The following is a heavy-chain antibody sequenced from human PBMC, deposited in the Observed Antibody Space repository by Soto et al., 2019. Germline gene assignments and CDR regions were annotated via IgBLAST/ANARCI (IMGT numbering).Heavy chain of an antibody. V-gene: IGHV1-69*13. CDR1: GGTFSSYA. Sequence: SVKVSCKASGGTFSSYAISWVRQAPGQGLEWMGGIIPIFGTANYAQKFQGRVTITADESTSTAYMELSSLRSEDTAVYYCARDSYCGGDCYKDYYYGMDVWGQGTTVTVSS. CDR2: IIPIFGTA. CDR3: ARDSYCGGDCYKDYYYGMDV. D-gene: IGHD2-21*02. J-gene: IGHJ6*02.